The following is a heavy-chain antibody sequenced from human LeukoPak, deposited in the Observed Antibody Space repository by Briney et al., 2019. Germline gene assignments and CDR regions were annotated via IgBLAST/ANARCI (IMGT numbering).Heavy chain of an antibody. Sequence: SETLSLTCTVSGGSISSYYWSWIRQPPGKGLEWIGYIYYSGSTNYNPSLKSRVTISVDTSKNQFSLKLSSVTAADTAVYYCARRSAAGLYYYYGMDVWGQGTTVTVSS. CDR3: ARRSAAGLYYYYGMDV. V-gene: IGHV4-59*08. J-gene: IGHJ6*02. D-gene: IGHD6-13*01. CDR1: GGSISSYY. CDR2: IYYSGST.